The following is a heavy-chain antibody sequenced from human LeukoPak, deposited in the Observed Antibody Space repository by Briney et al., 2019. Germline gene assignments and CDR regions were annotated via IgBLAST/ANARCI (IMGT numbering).Heavy chain of an antibody. CDR1: GGSISSSSYY. CDR3: AHNVLRYFDWLPKLANYYYYYMDV. D-gene: IGHD3-9*01. J-gene: IGHJ6*03. CDR2: IYYSGST. V-gene: IGHV4-39*01. Sequence: PSETLSLTCTVSGGSISSSSYYWGWIRQPPGKGLEWIGSIYYSGSTYYDPSLKSRVTISVDTSKNQFSLKLSSVTAADTAVYYCAHNVLRYFDWLPKLANYYYYYMDVWGKGTTVTVSS.